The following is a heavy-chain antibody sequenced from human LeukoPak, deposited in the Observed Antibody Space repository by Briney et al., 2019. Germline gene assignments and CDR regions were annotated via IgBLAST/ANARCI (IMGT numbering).Heavy chain of an antibody. D-gene: IGHD3-10*01. CDR2: INTNTGNP. Sequence: ASVKVSCKASGYTFTSYAMNWVRQAPGQGLEWMGWINTNTGNPTYAQGFTGRFVYSLDTSVSTAYLQISSLKAEDTAVYYCARNQFVLWFGRPGEAFDIWGQRTMVTVSS. CDR1: GYTFTSYA. V-gene: IGHV7-4-1*02. J-gene: IGHJ3*02. CDR3: ARNQFVLWFGRPGEAFDI.